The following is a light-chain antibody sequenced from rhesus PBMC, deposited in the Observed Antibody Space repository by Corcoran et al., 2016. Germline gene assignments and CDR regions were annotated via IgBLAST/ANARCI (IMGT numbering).Light chain of an antibody. Sequence: EIVMTQSPATLSLSPGERATLSCRASQSVSTNLAWYQQKPGQAPSLLIYGTSNRATGIPGRFGGGGSGTDFTLTISSLEPEDFAVYYCQQYNDWPLTFGGGTKVEIK. J-gene: IGKJ4*01. CDR2: GTS. V-gene: IGKV3-42*03. CDR3: QQYNDWPLT. CDR1: QSVSTN.